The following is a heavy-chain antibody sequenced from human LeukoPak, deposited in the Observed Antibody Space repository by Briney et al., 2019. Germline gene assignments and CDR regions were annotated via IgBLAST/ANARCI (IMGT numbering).Heavy chain of an antibody. J-gene: IGHJ1*01. CDR1: GDSISSGGYS. Sequence: SETLSLTCAVSGDSISSGGYSWSWIRQPPGKGLEWIGYIYYSGSTNYNPSLKSRVTISVDTSKNQFSLKLSSVTAADTAVYYCAIDSSGYDEYFQHWGQGTLVTVSS. D-gene: IGHD3-22*01. V-gene: IGHV4-61*08. CDR2: IYYSGST. CDR3: AIDSSGYDEYFQH.